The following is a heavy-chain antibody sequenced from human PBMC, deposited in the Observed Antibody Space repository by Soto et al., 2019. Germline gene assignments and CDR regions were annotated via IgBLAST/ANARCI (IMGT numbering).Heavy chain of an antibody. Sequence: GGSLRLSCAASGFTFSSYAMSWVRQAPGKGLEWVSAISGSGGSTYYADSGKGRFTISRDNSKNTLYLQMNSLRAEDTVVYYCAEYSSSSTYYFDYWGQGTLVTVSS. CDR3: AEYSSSSTYYFDY. CDR2: ISGSGGST. D-gene: IGHD6-6*01. CDR1: GFTFSSYA. J-gene: IGHJ4*02. V-gene: IGHV3-23*01.